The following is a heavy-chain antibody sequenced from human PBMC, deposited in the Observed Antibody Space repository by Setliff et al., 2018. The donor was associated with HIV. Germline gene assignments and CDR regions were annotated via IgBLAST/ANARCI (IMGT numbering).Heavy chain of an antibody. CDR2: IYYSGTT. CDR1: GDSVSSASYY. J-gene: IGHJ4*02. V-gene: IGHV4-61*01. Sequence: LSLTCTVSGDSVSSASYYWSWIRQPPGKGPEWIGYIYYSGTTKYNPSLKSRVTMSADTSRNQLSLKLSSVTAADTAVYYCVRDDYGYNGKGFDYWGPGTLVTVSS. CDR3: VRDDYGYNGKGFDY. D-gene: IGHD4-17*01.